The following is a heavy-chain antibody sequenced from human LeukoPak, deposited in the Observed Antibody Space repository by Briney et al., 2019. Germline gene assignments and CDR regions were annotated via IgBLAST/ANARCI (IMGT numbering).Heavy chain of an antibody. J-gene: IGHJ4*02. D-gene: IGHD2-2*01. V-gene: IGHV4-4*07. Sequence: SETLSLTCTVSGGSIRSYYWSWIRQPAGKELEWIGRIYTSGTTNYNPSLKSRVTISVDTSKNQFSLKLNSVTAADTAVYYCARASSYQLLTYWGQGTLVTVSS. CDR1: GGSIRSYY. CDR2: IYTSGTT. CDR3: ARASSYQLLTY.